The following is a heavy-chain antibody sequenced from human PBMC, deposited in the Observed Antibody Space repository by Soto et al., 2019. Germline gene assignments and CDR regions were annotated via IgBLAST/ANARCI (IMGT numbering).Heavy chain of an antibody. CDR3: ARVAVEMATIHLCYY. CDR1: GFTFSSYA. V-gene: IGHV3-30-3*01. J-gene: IGHJ4*02. Sequence: QVQLVESGGGVVQPGRSLRLSCAASGFTFSSYAMHWVRQAPGKGLEWVAVISYDGSNKYYADSVKGRFTISRDNSKNTLHLQMNSLRAEDTAVYYCARVAVEMATIHLCYYWGQGTLVTVSP. CDR2: ISYDGSNK. D-gene: IGHD5-12*01.